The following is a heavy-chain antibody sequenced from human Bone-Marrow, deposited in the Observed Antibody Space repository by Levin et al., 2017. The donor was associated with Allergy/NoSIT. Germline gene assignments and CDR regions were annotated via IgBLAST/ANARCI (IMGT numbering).Heavy chain of an antibody. CDR3: ARRWGGSYGTKIEY. D-gene: IGHD1-26*01. CDR2: IYHNAAT. Sequence: PSETLSLTCAVSGSSITSGYHWGWIRLLPGKGLEWIASIYHNAATFYNPSLESRLSISLDPSKNQFSLKMSSVTAADTAFYYCARRWGGSYGTKIEYWGQGTLVTVSS. V-gene: IGHV4-38-2*01. CDR1: GSSITSGYH. J-gene: IGHJ4*02.